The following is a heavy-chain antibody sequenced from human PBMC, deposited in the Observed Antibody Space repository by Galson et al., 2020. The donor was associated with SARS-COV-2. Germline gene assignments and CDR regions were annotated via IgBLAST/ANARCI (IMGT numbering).Heavy chain of an antibody. CDR2: ISYDGSNK. V-gene: IGHV3-30-3*01. CDR3: ARGIDSGYSGYGVSVY. D-gene: IGHD5-12*01. CDR1: GFTFSSYA. Sequence: GESLKISCAASGFTFSSYAMHWVRQAPGKGLEWVAVISYDGSNKYYADSVKGRFTISRDNSKNTLYLQMNSLRAEDTAVYYCARGIDSGYSGYGVSVYWGQGTLVTVSS. J-gene: IGHJ4*02.